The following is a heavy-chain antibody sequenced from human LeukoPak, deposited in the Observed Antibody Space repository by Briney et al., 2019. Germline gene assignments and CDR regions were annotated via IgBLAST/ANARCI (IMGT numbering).Heavy chain of an antibody. D-gene: IGHD6-13*01. CDR3: TRDRSDGYFDY. CDR1: GYTFSIYG. J-gene: IGHJ4*02. V-gene: IGHV1-18*01. CDR2: ISGYIGNT. Sequence: ASVTVSYKASGYTFSIYGISWVRQAPGQGREWVGWISGYIGNTNYAQKVQGRVTMTADKGTSTAYMELRSLTAGDTAAYYCTRDRSDGYFDYWGQGTLVTVSS.